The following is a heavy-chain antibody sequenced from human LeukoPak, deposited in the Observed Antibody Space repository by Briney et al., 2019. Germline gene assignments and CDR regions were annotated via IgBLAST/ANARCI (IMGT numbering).Heavy chain of an antibody. CDR3: AKVGSPLGPPFDY. CDR1: GFTFSTYA. CDR2: TSGSGDTT. V-gene: IGHV3-23*01. D-gene: IGHD3-3*02. Sequence: GGSLRLSCAASGFTFSTYAMSWVRQAPGKGLEWVSATSGSGDTTYYADSVKGRFTISRDNSKNTLYLQINSLRAGDTAVYYCAKVGSPLGPPFDYWGQGTLVTVSA. J-gene: IGHJ4*02.